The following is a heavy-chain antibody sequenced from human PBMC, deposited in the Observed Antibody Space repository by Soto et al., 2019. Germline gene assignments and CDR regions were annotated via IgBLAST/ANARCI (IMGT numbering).Heavy chain of an antibody. CDR2: IYHSGTS. CDR3: AKGRLDQGVNFDY. V-gene: IGHV4-30-2*01. J-gene: IGHJ4*02. Sequence: PSDTPSLTCAVYGDSINSGGFSWGWIRQPPGKGLEWIGYIYHSGTSFYNPSLKSRVTISVDGSKNQFSLKVNSVTAADTAVYYCAKGRLDQGVNFDYWGLGTLVTVSS. D-gene: IGHD2-8*01. CDR1: GDSINSGGFS.